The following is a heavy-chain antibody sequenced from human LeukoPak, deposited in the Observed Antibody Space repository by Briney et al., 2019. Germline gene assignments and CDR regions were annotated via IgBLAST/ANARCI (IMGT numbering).Heavy chain of an antibody. CDR2: ISSSSGTI. Sequence: GGSLRLSCAASGFTFSSYSMNWVRQAPGKGLEWVSYISSSSGTIYYADSVKGRFTISRDNAKNSLYLQMDSLRAEDTAVYYCARVDCSGGSCPFDYWGQGTQVTVSS. CDR1: GFTFSSYS. V-gene: IGHV3-48*01. CDR3: ARVDCSGGSCPFDY. D-gene: IGHD2-15*01. J-gene: IGHJ4*02.